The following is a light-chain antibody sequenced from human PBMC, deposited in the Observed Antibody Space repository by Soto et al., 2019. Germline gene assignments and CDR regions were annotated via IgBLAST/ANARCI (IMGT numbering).Light chain of an antibody. CDR1: QSVLYSSNNKNY. CDR3: QQYYTTPPLYT. J-gene: IGKJ2*01. V-gene: IGKV4-1*01. CDR2: WAS. Sequence: DIVMTQSPDSLAVSLGERATINCKSSQSVLYSSNNKNYLAWYQQKPGQPPKRLIYWASTRESGVPDRFSGSGSGTDFTRTISSLQAEDVAVYYCQQYYTTPPLYTFGQGTKLEIK.